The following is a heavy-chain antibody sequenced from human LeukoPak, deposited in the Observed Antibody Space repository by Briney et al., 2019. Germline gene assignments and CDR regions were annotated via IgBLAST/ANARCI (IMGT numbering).Heavy chain of an antibody. CDR1: AFSFSSYG. J-gene: IGHJ3*02. V-gene: IGHV3-33*01. Sequence: GTSLRLSCAASAFSFSSYGMHWVRQAPGKGLEWVALIWYDGSNRYYADSVKGRFTISRDNSKNTLNLQMNSMIAEDTAVYYCARRADDAFDIWGQGTMVTVSS. CDR2: IWYDGSNR. CDR3: ARRADDAFDI.